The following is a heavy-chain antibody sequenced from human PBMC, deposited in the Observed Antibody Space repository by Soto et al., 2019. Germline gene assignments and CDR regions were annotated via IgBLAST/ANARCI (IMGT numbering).Heavy chain of an antibody. D-gene: IGHD2-15*01. CDR3: ARDGGYSSRSDY. CDR1: GFTFSNYW. Sequence: EVQLVESGGGLVQPGGSLRLSCAASGFTFSNYWMQWVRQVPGKGLVWVSHIKTDGSSTTYADSVKGRFTVSRDNAKNTLYLQMNSLTVEDTAVYYCARDGGYSSRSDYWGQGTLVTVSS. V-gene: IGHV3-74*01. J-gene: IGHJ4*02. CDR2: IKTDGSST.